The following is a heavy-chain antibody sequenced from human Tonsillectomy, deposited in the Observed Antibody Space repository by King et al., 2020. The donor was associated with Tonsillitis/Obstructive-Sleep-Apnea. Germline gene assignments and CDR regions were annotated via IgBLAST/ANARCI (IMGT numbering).Heavy chain of an antibody. V-gene: IGHV3-53*01. CDR3: ARDQDYGSGSYFHYYYYMDV. CDR1: GFTVSSNY. CDR2: IYSGGST. D-gene: IGHD3-10*01. J-gene: IGHJ6*03. Sequence: VQLVESGGGLIQPGGSLRLSCAASGFTVSSNYMSWVRQAPGKGLEWVSVIYSGGSTYYADSVKGRFTISRANSKNTLYLQMNSLRAADTAVYYCARDQDYGSGSYFHYYYYMDVWGKGTTVTVSS.